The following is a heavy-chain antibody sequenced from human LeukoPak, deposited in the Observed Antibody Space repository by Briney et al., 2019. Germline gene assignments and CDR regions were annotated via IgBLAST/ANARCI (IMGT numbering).Heavy chain of an antibody. J-gene: IGHJ4*02. CDR2: IKQEGSAR. D-gene: IGHD6-13*01. V-gene: IGHV3-7*01. CDR1: GFTFSSYW. CDR3: ARDPGIAAAGTVGYFDS. Sequence: GGSLRLSCAASGFTFSSYWITWVRQTPGKGLEWVANIKQEGSARYYADSVTGRFTISRDNAMNSLYLQMNSLRVEDTAVYYCARDPGIAAAGTVGYFDSWGQGILVTVSS.